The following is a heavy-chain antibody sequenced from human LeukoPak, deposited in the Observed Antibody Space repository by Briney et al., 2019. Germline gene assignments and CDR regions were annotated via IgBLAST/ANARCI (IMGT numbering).Heavy chain of an antibody. CDR2: INAGNGNT. CDR3: ASSITATILGLDF. Sequence: ASVTVSCTASGYTFISYAMHWVRQAPGQRLEWMGWINAGNGNTKYSQKFQGRVTITRDTSASTAYMDLSSLRSEDTAVYYCASSITATILGLDFWGQGTLVTVSS. J-gene: IGHJ4*02. V-gene: IGHV1-3*01. CDR1: GYTFISYA. D-gene: IGHD1-7*01.